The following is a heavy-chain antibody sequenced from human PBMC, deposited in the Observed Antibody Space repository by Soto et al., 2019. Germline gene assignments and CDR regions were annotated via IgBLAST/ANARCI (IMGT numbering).Heavy chain of an antibody. Sequence: SETLSLTCAVYGGSFSGYYWTWIRQPPGTGLEWIGEINHSGSTNYNPSLKSRVTISVDTSKNQFSLKLTSVTAADTAVYYCARDNITGLFDYWGQGTLVSVPQ. CDR1: GGSFSGYY. CDR3: ARDNITGLFDY. V-gene: IGHV4-34*01. D-gene: IGHD2-8*02. CDR2: INHSGST. J-gene: IGHJ4*02.